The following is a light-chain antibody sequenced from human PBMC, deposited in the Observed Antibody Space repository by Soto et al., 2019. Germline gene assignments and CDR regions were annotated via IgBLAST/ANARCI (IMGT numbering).Light chain of an antibody. CDR3: SSYTSSSTLNYV. Sequence: SVLTQPASASGSPGQSSTISRPETSSDVGGYNSVSWYPQHPGKAPRVMIYEVSNRPSGLSTRFSGSRSRKTASLTIAGLQAEDEADYYCSSYTSSSTLNYVFGTWTKVNVL. CDR1: SSDVGGYNS. V-gene: IGLV2-14*01. CDR2: EVS. J-gene: IGLJ1*01.